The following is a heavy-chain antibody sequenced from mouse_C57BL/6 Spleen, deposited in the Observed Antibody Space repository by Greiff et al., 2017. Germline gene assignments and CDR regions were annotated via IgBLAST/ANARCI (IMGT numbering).Heavy chain of an antibody. J-gene: IGHJ4*01. CDR2: IYPSDSET. Sequence: VKLQQPGAELVRPGSSVKLSCKASGYTFTSYWMDWVKQRPGQGLEWIGNIYPSDSETPYNQKFKDKATLTVDKSSSTAYMQLSSLTSEDSAVYYCAREDYYGSSYNAMDYWGQGTSVTVSS. V-gene: IGHV1-61*01. CDR1: GYTFTSYW. D-gene: IGHD1-1*01. CDR3: AREDYYGSSYNAMDY.